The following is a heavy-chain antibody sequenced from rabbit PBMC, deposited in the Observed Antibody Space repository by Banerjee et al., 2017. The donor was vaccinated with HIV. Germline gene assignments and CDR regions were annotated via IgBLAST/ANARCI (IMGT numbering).Heavy chain of an antibody. CDR3: AREYYDMTFNL. J-gene: IGHJ4*01. V-gene: IGHV1S45*01. D-gene: IGHD1-1*01. Sequence: QEQLEESGGDLVKPEGSLTLTCKASGFDFSGSYWICWVRQAPGKRPEWIACIYTGSSGNTDYATWAKGRFTISETSSTTVTLQMTTLTAADTATYFCAREYYDMTFNLWGQGTLVPS. CDR1: GFDFSGSYW. CDR2: IYTGSSGNT.